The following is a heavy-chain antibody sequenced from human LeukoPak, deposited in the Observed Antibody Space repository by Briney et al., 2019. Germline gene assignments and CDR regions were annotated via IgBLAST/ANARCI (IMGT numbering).Heavy chain of an antibody. CDR2: IVPIFGTA. D-gene: IGHD1-26*01. CDR1: GGTFSSYA. V-gene: IGHV1-69*05. J-gene: IGHJ4*02. Sequence: SVKVSCKSSGGTFSSYANSWVRQGPGQGLEWMGGIVPIFGTANYAQKFQGRVTITTDESTSTAYMELSSLRSEDTAVYYCARVGADFDYWGQGTLVTVSS. CDR3: ARVGADFDY.